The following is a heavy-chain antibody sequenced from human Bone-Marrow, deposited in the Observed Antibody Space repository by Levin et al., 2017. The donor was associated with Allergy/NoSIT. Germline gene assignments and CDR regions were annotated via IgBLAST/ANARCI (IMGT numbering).Heavy chain of an antibody. J-gene: IGHJ5*02. D-gene: IGHD3-22*01. CDR2: ISDDGNNK. Sequence: GGSLRLSCAASGFTFSKYTMHWVRQAPGKGLDWVAIISDDGNNKDYPDSVKGRFTISRDNSKSTLYLQMSSLREEDTAVYYCARTDSSGIFDPWGQGTLVTVSS. CDR1: GFTFSKYT. CDR3: ARTDSSGIFDP. V-gene: IGHV3-30*04.